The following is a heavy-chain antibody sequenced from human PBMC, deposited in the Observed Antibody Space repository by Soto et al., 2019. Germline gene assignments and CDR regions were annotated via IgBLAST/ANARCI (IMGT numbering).Heavy chain of an antibody. J-gene: IGHJ4*02. CDR2: INAGNGNT. CDR3: ARSGRWLQLGQD. Sequence: ASVKVSCKASGYTFTSYAMHWVRQAPGQRLEWMGWINAGNGNTKYSQKFQGRVTITRDTSASTAYMELSSLRSEDTAVYYCARSGRWLQLGQDWGQGTLVTVSS. V-gene: IGHV1-3*01. D-gene: IGHD5-12*01. CDR1: GYTFTSYA.